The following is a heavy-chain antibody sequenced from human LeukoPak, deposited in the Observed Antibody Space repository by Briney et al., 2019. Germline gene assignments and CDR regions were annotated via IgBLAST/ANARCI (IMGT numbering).Heavy chain of an antibody. Sequence: SETLSLICTVSGGSISGYYWNWIRQPPGKGLEWIGYIYTSGSTNYNPSLKSRVTISVDTSKNQFSLNLTSVTAADTAVYYCARATYYYDNIDYWGQGTLVTVSS. D-gene: IGHD3-22*01. J-gene: IGHJ4*02. CDR3: ARATYYYDNIDY. CDR2: IYTSGST. V-gene: IGHV4-4*09. CDR1: GGSISGYY.